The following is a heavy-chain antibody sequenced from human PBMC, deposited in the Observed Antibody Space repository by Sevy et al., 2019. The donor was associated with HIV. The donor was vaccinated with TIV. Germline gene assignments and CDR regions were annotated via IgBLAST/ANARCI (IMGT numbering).Heavy chain of an antibody. V-gene: IGHV3-30*18. CDR2: LSYDGREK. J-gene: IGHJ4*02. CDR1: GFTFSTYG. D-gene: IGHD2-15*01. CDR3: AKVGPHCSGGTCYHPLFDY. Sequence: GGSRRLSCAASGFTFSTYGMHWVRQAPGKGLEWVAVLSYDGREKYYGNSVKGRFTISRDNSKNTLYLQMNSLRDEDTAVYYCAKVGPHCSGGTCYHPLFDYCGQGTLVTVSS.